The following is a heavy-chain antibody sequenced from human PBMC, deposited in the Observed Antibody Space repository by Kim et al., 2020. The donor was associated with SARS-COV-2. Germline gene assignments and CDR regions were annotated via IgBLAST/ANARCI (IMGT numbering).Heavy chain of an antibody. V-gene: IGHV3-74*01. Sequence: SNTAYADAVKGRFTISRDNAKNTVYLQMNSLRAEDTAIYYCARAYTAPDFWGQGTLVTVSS. D-gene: IGHD5-18*01. CDR2: SNT. J-gene: IGHJ4*02. CDR3: ARAYTAPDF.